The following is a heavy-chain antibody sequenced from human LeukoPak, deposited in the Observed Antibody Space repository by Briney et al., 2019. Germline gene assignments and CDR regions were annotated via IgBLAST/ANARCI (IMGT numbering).Heavy chain of an antibody. Sequence: PSETLSLTCAVYGGSFSGYYWSWIRQPPGKGLEWIGEINHSGSTNYNPSLKSRVTISVDTSKNQFSLKLSSVTAADTAVYYCASSGSSGWYPYWGQGTLVTVSS. V-gene: IGHV4-34*01. CDR1: GGSFSGYY. J-gene: IGHJ4*02. CDR2: INHSGST. CDR3: ASSGSSGWYPY. D-gene: IGHD6-19*01.